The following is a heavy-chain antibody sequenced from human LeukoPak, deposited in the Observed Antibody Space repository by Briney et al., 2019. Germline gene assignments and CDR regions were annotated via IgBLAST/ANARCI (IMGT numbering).Heavy chain of an antibody. CDR3: AKERDVSDV. CDR1: GFTFSSFA. CDR2: ISGSGTST. Sequence: GGSLRLSCAASGFTFSSFAMRWVRQAPGKVLEWVSGISGSGTSTYYAVSVKGRFTISRDNSKNTLFLQMNSLRAEDTAVYYCAKERDVSDVWGKGTTVTVSS. V-gene: IGHV3-23*01. J-gene: IGHJ6*04.